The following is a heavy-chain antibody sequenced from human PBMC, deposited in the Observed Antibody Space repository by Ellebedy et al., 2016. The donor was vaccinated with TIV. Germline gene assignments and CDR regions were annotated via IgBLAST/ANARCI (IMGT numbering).Heavy chain of an antibody. Sequence: GGSLRLXXAASGFTFGSYWVDWVRQAPGKGLEWVANIRQDGSEIYYVDSVKGRFTISRDNAKNSLYLQMNSLRDENTAVYYCAREGAVGYRYGLDVWGQGTTVTVSS. V-gene: IGHV3-7*01. CDR1: GFTFGSYW. J-gene: IGHJ6*02. CDR2: IRQDGSEI. CDR3: AREGAVGYRYGLDV. D-gene: IGHD5-12*01.